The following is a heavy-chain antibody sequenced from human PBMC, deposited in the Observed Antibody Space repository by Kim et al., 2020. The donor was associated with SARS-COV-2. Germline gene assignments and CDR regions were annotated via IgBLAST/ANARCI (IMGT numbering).Heavy chain of an antibody. Sequence: SETLSLTCTVSGDSIRISTYYWGWIRQTPGKGLEWIASFFYTGSTYYKASIKSRVTISVDTSKNQFSLKLSSATAADTAVYYCARHGLDSAWYGFDLWG. J-gene: IGHJ5*02. CDR2: FFYTGST. CDR3: ARHGLDSAWYGFDL. D-gene: IGHD6-13*01. V-gene: IGHV4-39*01. CDR1: GDSIRISTYY.